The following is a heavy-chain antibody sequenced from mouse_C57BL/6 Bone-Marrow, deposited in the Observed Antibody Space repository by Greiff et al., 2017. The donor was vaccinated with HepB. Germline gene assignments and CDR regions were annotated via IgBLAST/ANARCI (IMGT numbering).Heavy chain of an antibody. D-gene: IGHD1-1*01. CDR3: ARDGDYYGSSYGGAY. J-gene: IGHJ3*01. Sequence: QVQLQQPGAELVKPGASVKMSCKASGYTFTSYWITWVKQRPGQGLEWIGDIYPGSGSTNYNEKFKSKATLTVDTSSSTAYMQLSSLTSEDSAVYYCARDGDYYGSSYGGAYWGQGTLVTVSA. CDR1: GYTFTSYW. CDR2: IYPGSGST. V-gene: IGHV1-55*01.